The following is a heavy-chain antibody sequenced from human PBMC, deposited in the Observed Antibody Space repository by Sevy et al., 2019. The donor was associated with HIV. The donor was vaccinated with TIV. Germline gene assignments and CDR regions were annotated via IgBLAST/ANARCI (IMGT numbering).Heavy chain of an antibody. V-gene: IGHV3-15*01. CDR1: GFTFSYAW. CDR2: IKSRSDGGTT. CDR3: STDPIIVLLVTDGMDV. J-gene: IGHJ6*02. D-gene: IGHD2-8*01. Sequence: GGSLRLSCVASGFTFSYAWMSWVRQAPGKGLEWIGRIKSRSDGGTTDYAAPVKGRFTISRDDSKNTLYLQMNSLKTEDTGVYYCSTDPIIVLLVTDGMDVWGQGTTVTVSS.